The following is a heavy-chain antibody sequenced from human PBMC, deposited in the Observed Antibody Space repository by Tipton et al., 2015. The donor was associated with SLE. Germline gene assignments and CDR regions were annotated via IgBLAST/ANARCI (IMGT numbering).Heavy chain of an antibody. D-gene: IGHD3/OR15-3a*01. Sequence: TLSLTCTVSGGSISSSSYYWGWIRQPPGKELEWIGSIYYGGSTYYNPSLKSRVTISVDTSKNQFSLNLSSVTAADTAVYYCARRPDWVKAFDIWGQGTMVTDSS. V-gene: IGHV4-39*01. J-gene: IGHJ3*02. CDR2: IYYGGST. CDR3: ARRPDWVKAFDI. CDR1: GGSISSSSYY.